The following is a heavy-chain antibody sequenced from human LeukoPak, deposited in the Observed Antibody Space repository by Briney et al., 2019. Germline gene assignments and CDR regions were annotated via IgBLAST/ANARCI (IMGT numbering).Heavy chain of an antibody. J-gene: IGHJ2*01. CDR3: ARAYYDSSGVDL. Sequence: EASVTVSCKASGYTFTNYDINWVRQAPGQGLGWMGWMHPNSGNTGYAQKFQDRVTMTRNTSIRTAYMELSSLRSEDTAVYYCARAYYDSSGVDLWGRGTLVTVSS. CDR1: GYTFTNYD. D-gene: IGHD3-22*01. CDR2: MHPNSGNT. V-gene: IGHV1-8*01.